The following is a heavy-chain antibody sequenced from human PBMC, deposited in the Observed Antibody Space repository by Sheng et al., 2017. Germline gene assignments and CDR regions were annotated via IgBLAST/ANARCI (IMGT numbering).Heavy chain of an antibody. CDR3: ARGMTTVSKGVYYYYYYMDV. CDR1: GYTFTSYD. J-gene: IGHJ6*03. CDR2: MNPNSGNT. Sequence: QVQLVQSGAEVKKPGASVKVSCKASGYTFTSYDINWVRQATGQGLEWMGWMNPNSGNTGYAQKFQGRVTITRNTSISTAYMELSSLRSEDTAVYYCARGMTTVSKGVYYYYYYMDVWGKGTTVTVSS. D-gene: IGHD4-4*01. V-gene: IGHV1-8*03.